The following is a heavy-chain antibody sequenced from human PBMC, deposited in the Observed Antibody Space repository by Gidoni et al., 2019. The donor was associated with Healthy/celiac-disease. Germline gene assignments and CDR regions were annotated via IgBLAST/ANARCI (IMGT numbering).Heavy chain of an antibody. CDR2: IYYSGST. V-gene: IGHV4-30-4*01. Sequence: QVQLQESGPGLVKPSQTLSLTCTVSGGSISSGDYYWSWIRQPPGKGLEWIGYIYYSGSTYYNPSLKSRVTISVDTSKNQFSLKLSSVTAADTAVYYCARVPPLHDIVVVVDPHFDYWGQGTLVTVSS. CDR3: ARVPPLHDIVVVVDPHFDY. J-gene: IGHJ4*02. D-gene: IGHD2-15*01. CDR1: GGSISSGDYY.